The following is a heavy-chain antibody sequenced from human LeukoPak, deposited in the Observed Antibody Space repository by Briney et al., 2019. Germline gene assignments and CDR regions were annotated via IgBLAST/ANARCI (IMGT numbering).Heavy chain of an antibody. J-gene: IGHJ4*02. CDR2: IYYSGST. Sequence: SETLSLTCTVSGGSISSYYWSWIRQPPGKGLEWIGYIYYSGSTKYNPSLKSQVTISVYTSKNQSSLKLSSVTAADTAVYCCARFGGDGDNYRTWFDYWGQGTLVTVSS. V-gene: IGHV4-59*01. CDR1: GGSISSYY. D-gene: IGHD5-24*01. CDR3: ARFGGDGDNYRTWFDY.